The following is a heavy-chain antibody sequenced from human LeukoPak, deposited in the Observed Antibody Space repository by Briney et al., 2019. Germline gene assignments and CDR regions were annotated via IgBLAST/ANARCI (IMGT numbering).Heavy chain of an antibody. CDR2: IKQDASEK. V-gene: IGHV3-7*01. CDR1: GFTFSSYW. Sequence: GGSLRLSCAASGFTFSSYWMSWVRQAPGKGLEWVANIKQDASEKYYVDSVKGRFTISRDNAKNSLYLQMNSLRAEDTAVYYCARDVVVVAATAGIDYWGQGTLVTVSS. CDR3: ARDVVVVAATAGIDY. J-gene: IGHJ4*02. D-gene: IGHD2-15*01.